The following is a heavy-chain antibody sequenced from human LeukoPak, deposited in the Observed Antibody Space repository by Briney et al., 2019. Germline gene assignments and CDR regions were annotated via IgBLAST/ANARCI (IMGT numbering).Heavy chain of an antibody. Sequence: PGGSLRLSCAASGFTFSGSAMHWVRQASGKGLEWVGRIRSKANSYATAYAASVKGRFTISRDNSKNTLYLQMNSLRAEDTAVYYCAKDSYYYDSSGYYSHFDYWGQGTLVTVSS. V-gene: IGHV3-73*01. J-gene: IGHJ4*02. D-gene: IGHD3-22*01. CDR3: AKDSYYYDSSGYYSHFDY. CDR2: IRSKANSYAT. CDR1: GFTFSGSA.